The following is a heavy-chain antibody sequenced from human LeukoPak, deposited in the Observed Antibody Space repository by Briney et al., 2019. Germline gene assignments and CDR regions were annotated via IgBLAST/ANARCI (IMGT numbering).Heavy chain of an antibody. CDR3: ARGGYQFEH. CDR2: IRSKGDGGTT. CDR1: GFTFGNYA. Sequence: GGPLRLSCTASGFTFGNYAMSWFRQAPGKGLEWIGPIRSKGDGGTTEYAASVKGRFVISREDSKSIAYLQMDSLESEDTAVYYCARGGYQFEHWGQGTLVTVSS. V-gene: IGHV3-49*03. D-gene: IGHD3-16*02. J-gene: IGHJ1*01.